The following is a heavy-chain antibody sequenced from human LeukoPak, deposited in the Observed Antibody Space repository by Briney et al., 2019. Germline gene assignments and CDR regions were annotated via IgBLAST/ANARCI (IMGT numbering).Heavy chain of an antibody. J-gene: IGHJ4*02. V-gene: IGHV6-1*01. CDR3: ARYTSSWYLDY. Sequence: SQTLSLTCAISGDSVSSNSAAWIWIRHSPSRGLEWLGRTYYRSKLYSDYAASVRSRITINPDTSKNQFSLQLNSVTPEDTAVYYCARYTSSWYLDYWGQGTLVTVSS. CDR2: TYYRSKLYS. CDR1: GDSVSSNSAA. D-gene: IGHD6-13*01.